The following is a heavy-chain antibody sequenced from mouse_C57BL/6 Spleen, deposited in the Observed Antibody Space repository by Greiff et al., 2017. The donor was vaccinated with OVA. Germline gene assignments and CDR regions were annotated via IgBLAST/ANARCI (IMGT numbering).Heavy chain of an antibody. D-gene: IGHD1-1*01. CDR2: IDPANGNT. V-gene: IGHV14-3*01. Sequence: DVKLVESVAELVRPGASVKLSCTASGFNIKNTYMHWVKQRPEQGLEWIGRIDPANGNTKYAPKFQGKATITADTSSNTAYLQLSSLTSEDTAIYYCAPNYYGSSGYFDVWGTGTTVTVSS. J-gene: IGHJ1*03. CDR3: APNYYGSSGYFDV. CDR1: GFNIKNTY.